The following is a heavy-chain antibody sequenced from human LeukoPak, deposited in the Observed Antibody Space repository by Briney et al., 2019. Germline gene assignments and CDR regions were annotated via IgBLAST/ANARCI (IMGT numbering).Heavy chain of an antibody. Sequence: SVKASCKASGGTFSSYGLSWVRQAPGHGLEWMGRIIPIFGTANYAQKFQGRVTIATDESTNTAYLELSSLRSEDTAVYYCARDPGGMTIDWLEGYYFQYWGQGTLVTVSS. CDR2: IIPIFGTA. CDR1: GGTFSSYG. V-gene: IGHV1-69*05. D-gene: IGHD3-9*01. J-gene: IGHJ4*02. CDR3: ARDPGGMTIDWLEGYYFQY.